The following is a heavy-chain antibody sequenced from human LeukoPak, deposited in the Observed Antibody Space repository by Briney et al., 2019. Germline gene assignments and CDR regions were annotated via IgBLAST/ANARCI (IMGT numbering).Heavy chain of an antibody. J-gene: IGHJ4*02. CDR1: GGSISSSSYY. Sequence: SETLSLTCTVSGGSISSSSYYWRWLRQPPGKGLEWIGEINHSGSTNYNPALKSRVTISVDTSKNLFSLKLSSVTAADTAVYYCARRSKQWLVLPFDYWGQGTLVTVSS. CDR2: INHSGST. V-gene: IGHV4-39*07. CDR3: ARRSKQWLVLPFDY. D-gene: IGHD6-19*01.